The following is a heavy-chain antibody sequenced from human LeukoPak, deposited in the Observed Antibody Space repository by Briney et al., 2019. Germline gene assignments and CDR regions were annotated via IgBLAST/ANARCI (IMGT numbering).Heavy chain of an antibody. Sequence: PGGSLRLSCAASGFTFGDYFMNWVRQAPGKGLEYVSSISGSSRHIYYADSVKGRFTISRDNTKSSLYLQMNSLRVKDMAVYYCARGYCGGDCYGDWGQGTLVTVSS. J-gene: IGHJ1*01. V-gene: IGHV3-21*01. CDR3: ARGYCGGDCYGD. CDR1: GFTFGDYF. CDR2: ISGSSRHI. D-gene: IGHD2-21*02.